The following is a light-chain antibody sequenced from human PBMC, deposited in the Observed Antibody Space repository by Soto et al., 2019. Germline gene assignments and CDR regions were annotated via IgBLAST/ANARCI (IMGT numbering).Light chain of an antibody. CDR2: GAS. J-gene: IGKJ4*01. CDR3: QQYRRSPRELT. Sequence: EIVLTQSPGTLSLSPGERATLSCRASQSVSSSYLAWYQQKPGQAPRLLIYGASSRATGIPDRFSGSGSGTDFPLTISRLEPEDLAVYYCQQYRRSPRELTFGGGTKVEIK. V-gene: IGKV3-20*01. CDR1: QSVSSSY.